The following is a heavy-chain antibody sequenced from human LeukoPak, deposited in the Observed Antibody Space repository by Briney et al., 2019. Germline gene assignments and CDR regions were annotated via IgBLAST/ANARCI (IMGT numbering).Heavy chain of an antibody. V-gene: IGHV4-59*08. D-gene: IGHD6-19*01. CDR3: AKYGNSGWVIDN. Sequence: SETLSLACAVSGGSIGSDYWTWIRQPPGKGLEYIGYIYYTGGTNYNPSLKSRVTISVDTSKNQFSLKLSSVTAADTAVYFCAKYGNSGWVIDNWGQGTLVTVSS. CDR1: GGSIGSDY. CDR2: IYYTGGT. J-gene: IGHJ4*02.